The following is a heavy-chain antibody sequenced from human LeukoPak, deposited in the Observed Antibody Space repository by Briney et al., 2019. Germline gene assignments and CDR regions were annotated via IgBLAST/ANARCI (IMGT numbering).Heavy chain of an antibody. Sequence: ASVKVSCKASGGTFSSYAISWVRQAPGKGLEWMGGIIPIFGTANYAQKFQGRVTITADESTSTAYMDLSSLRSEDTAVYYCARFSHYDSGVPFDYWGQGTLVTVSS. CDR2: IIPIFGTA. CDR3: ARFSHYDSGVPFDY. J-gene: IGHJ4*02. D-gene: IGHD3-22*01. CDR1: GGTFSSYA. V-gene: IGHV1-69*01.